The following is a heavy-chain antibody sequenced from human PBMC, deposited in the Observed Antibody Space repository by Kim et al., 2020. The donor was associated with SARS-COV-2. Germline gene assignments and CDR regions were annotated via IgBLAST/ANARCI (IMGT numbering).Heavy chain of an antibody. CDR1: GFTFSSYS. CDR3: ARDRGYYGSGSNEQPDY. CDR2: ISSSSSYI. Sequence: GGSLRLSCAASGFTFSSYSMNWVRQAPGKGLEWVSSISSSSSYIYYADSVKGRFTISRDNAKNSLYLQMNSLRAEDTAVYYCARDRGYYGSGSNEQPDYWGQGTLVTVSS. D-gene: IGHD3-10*01. V-gene: IGHV3-21*01. J-gene: IGHJ4*02.